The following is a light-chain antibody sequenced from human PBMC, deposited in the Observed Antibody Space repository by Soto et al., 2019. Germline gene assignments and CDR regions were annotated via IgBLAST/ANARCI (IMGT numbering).Light chain of an antibody. CDR1: QSVSNN. Sequence: EIVMTQSPATLSVSPGERATLSCRASQSVSNNLAWYQKKPGQAPRLLIYGASTRAPGIPARLSGSGSGTEFTLTISSLQSEDFTVYYCQQYNDWWTFGQGTRVEIK. V-gene: IGKV3-15*01. J-gene: IGKJ1*01. CDR2: GAS. CDR3: QQYNDWWT.